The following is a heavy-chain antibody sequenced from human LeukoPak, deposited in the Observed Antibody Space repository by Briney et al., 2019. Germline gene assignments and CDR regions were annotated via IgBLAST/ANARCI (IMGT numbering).Heavy chain of an antibody. V-gene: IGHV3-48*04. D-gene: IGHD6-6*01. J-gene: IGHJ6*03. CDR1: GFMFTTYW. CDR3: ARDPVSSSWEGGLYMDV. Sequence: GGSLRLSCAASGFMFTTYWMSWVRQAPGKGLEWVSYISSSGSTIYYADSVKGRFTISRDNAKNSLYLQMNSLRAEDTAVYYCARDPVSSSWEGGLYMDVWGKGTTVTVSS. CDR2: ISSSGSTI.